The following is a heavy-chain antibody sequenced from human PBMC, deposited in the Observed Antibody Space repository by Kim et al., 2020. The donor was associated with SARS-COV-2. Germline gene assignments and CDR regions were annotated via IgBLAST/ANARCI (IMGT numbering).Heavy chain of an antibody. CDR2: IHPRGTT. D-gene: IGHD3-22*01. V-gene: IGHV3-48*03. J-gene: IGHJ3*01. CDR3: TREFEEEALHTSGYDAFNL. CDR1: GFTFSSYE. Sequence: GGSLRLSCAASGFTFSSYEMDWVRQAPGKGLEWISYIHPRGTTYYAGSVKGRFTISRDNAENSLYLQMDNLRADDTAVYYCTREFEEEALHTSGYDAFNLWGHGTLVTVSP.